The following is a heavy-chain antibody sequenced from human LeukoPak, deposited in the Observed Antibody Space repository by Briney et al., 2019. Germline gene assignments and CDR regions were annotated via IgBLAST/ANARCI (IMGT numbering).Heavy chain of an antibody. CDR1: GYTFTSYG. CDR2: ISAYNGNT. V-gene: IGHV1-18*01. D-gene: IGHD3-22*01. Sequence: ASVKVSCKDSGYTFTSYGISWVRQAPGQGLEWMGWISAYNGNTNYAQKLQGRVTMTTDTSTSTAYMELRSLRSDDTAVYYCARAQAYYYDSSGYDNWGQGTLVTVSS. CDR3: ARAQAYYYDSSGYDN. J-gene: IGHJ4*02.